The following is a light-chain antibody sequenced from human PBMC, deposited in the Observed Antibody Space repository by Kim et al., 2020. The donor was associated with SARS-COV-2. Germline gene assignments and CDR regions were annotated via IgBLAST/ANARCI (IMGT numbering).Light chain of an antibody. Sequence: SPGERATLSCRASQSVNNNLAWYQQKLGQAPRLLIYGASTRAPGIPAKFSGSGSGTEFTLTISSIQSEDFAVYYCQQYNEWPPITFGQGTRLEIK. CDR1: QSVNNN. CDR3: QQYNEWPPIT. V-gene: IGKV3-15*01. J-gene: IGKJ5*01. CDR2: GAS.